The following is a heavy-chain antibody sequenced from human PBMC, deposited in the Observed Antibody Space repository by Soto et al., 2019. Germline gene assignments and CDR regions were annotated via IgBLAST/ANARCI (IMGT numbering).Heavy chain of an antibody. J-gene: IGHJ4*02. D-gene: IGHD1-26*01. CDR2: SIPIFGSA. Sequence: QWQLVQSGAEVKKPGSSVQFSCKASGGTFTNFSFNWGRQAPGQGREWMGGSIPIFGSANYAQKFQGRVTLTAAGSTSTAYMELSSLRSEDTAIYYCATEGGCGGTRSPFDHWGQGTLVTVSS. CDR1: GGTFTNFS. V-gene: IGHV1-69*01. CDR3: ATEGGCGGTRSPFDH.